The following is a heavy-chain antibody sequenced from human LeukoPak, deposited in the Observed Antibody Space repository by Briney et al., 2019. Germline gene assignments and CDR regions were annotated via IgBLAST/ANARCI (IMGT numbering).Heavy chain of an antibody. CDR3: AKGGDSSGYLGGYYFDY. CDR1: GFTFSSYA. J-gene: IGHJ4*02. D-gene: IGHD3-22*01. Sequence: GGSLRLSCAASGFTFSSYAMSWVRQAPGKGLEWVSAISGSGGSTYYADSVKGRFTISRDNSKNTLYLQMNSLRAEDTAVYYCAKGGDSSGYLGGYYFDYWGQGTLVTVSS. V-gene: IGHV3-23*01. CDR2: ISGSGGST.